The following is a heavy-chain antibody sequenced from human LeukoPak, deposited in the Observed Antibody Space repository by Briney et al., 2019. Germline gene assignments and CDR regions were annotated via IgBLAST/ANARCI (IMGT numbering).Heavy chain of an antibody. CDR1: GFTFSSFG. V-gene: IGHV3-33*01. J-gene: IGHJ3*02. D-gene: IGHD3-10*01. CDR3: ARGPDTMDAFDI. CDR2: IWYDGSNK. Sequence: GGSLRLSCAASGFTFSSFGMHRVRQAPGKGLEGVAVIWYDGSNKYYEDSVKGRFTISRDNSKNTLYLQMNSLRAEDTAVYYCARGPDTMDAFDIWGQGTMVTVSS.